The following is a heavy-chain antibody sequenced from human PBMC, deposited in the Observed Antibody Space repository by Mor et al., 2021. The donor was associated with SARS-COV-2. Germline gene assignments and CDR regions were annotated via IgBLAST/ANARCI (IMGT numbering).Heavy chain of an antibody. D-gene: IGHD3-10*01. CDR3: TIYGSGSFQH. CDR2: IRLRSDGGTA. J-gene: IGHJ1*01. Sequence: GRIRLRSDGGTADYAAPVKGRFSISRDDATSTLYLQMDSLKTEDTAVYYCTIYGSGSFQHWGQGTLVTVSS. V-gene: IGHV3-15*01.